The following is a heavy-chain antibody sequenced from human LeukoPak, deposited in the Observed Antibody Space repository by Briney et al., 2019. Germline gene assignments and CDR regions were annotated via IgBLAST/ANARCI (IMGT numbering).Heavy chain of an antibody. D-gene: IGHD1-1*01. CDR1: EFTFTTYG. J-gene: IGHJ4*02. CDR2: IYYDGSNI. V-gene: IGHV3-33*01. CDR3: ARDWKTNSFDY. Sequence: RGSLRLSCAVSEFTFTTYGIHWVRQAPGKGVESVAFIYYDGSNIYYAHYVKGRFTIYRDISKNALYLQMDSLRAEDTAIYYCARDWKTNSFDYWGQGTMVTVSS.